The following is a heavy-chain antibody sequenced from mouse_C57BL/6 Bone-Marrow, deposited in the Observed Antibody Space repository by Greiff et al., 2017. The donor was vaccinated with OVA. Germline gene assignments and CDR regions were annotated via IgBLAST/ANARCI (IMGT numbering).Heavy chain of an antibody. Sequence: VKLVESGAELARPGASVKLSCKASGYTFTSYGISWVKQRTGQGLEWIGEIYPRSGNTYYNEKFKGKATLTADKSSSTAYMELRSLTSEDSAVYFCARERGTTVVATGNFDVWGTGTTVTVSS. V-gene: IGHV1-81*01. J-gene: IGHJ1*03. CDR1: GYTFTSYG. D-gene: IGHD1-1*01. CDR3: ARERGTTVVATGNFDV. CDR2: IYPRSGNT.